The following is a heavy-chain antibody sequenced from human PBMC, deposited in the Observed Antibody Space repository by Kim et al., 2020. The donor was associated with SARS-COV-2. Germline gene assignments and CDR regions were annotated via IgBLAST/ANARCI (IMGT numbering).Heavy chain of an antibody. Sequence: SETLSLTCTVSGGSISSGGYYWSWIRQHPGKGLEWIGYIYYSGSTYYNPSLKSRVTISVDTSKNQFSLKLSSVTAADTAVYYCARDDGLTDLLPPSTRFGLGAFDIWGQGTMVTVSS. CDR3: ARDDGLTDLLPPSTRFGLGAFDI. CDR1: GGSISSGGYY. D-gene: IGHD2-2*01. V-gene: IGHV4-31*03. CDR2: IYYSGST. J-gene: IGHJ3*02.